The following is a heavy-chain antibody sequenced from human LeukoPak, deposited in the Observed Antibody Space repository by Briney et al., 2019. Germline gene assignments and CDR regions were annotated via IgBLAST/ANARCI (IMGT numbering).Heavy chain of an antibody. J-gene: IGHJ4*02. CDR1: GASISTSY. D-gene: IGHD1-1*01. V-gene: IGHV4-59*01. CDR2: IHYSGDI. CDR3: ARAARGGGTDYFDY. Sequence: SETLSLTCTVSGASISTSYWYWIRQPPGKGLEWIGYIHYSGDINYNPSLKSRVTISAYTSKNQLSLKLSSVTAADTAVYYCARAARGGGTDYFDYWGQGTLVTVSS.